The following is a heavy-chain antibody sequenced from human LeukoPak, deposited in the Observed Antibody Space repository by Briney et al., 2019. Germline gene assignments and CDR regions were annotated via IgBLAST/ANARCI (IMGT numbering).Heavy chain of an antibody. J-gene: IGHJ4*02. CDR1: GFTFSSYS. V-gene: IGHV3-21*01. CDR3: AREVATLKLFDY. Sequence: GGSLRLSCAASGFTFSSYSMNWVRQAPGKGLEWVSSISSSSSYIYYADSVKGRFTISRDNAKNSLYLQMNSLRAEDTAVYYCAREVATLKLFDYWGQGTLVTVSS. D-gene: IGHD5-12*01. CDR2: ISSSSSYI.